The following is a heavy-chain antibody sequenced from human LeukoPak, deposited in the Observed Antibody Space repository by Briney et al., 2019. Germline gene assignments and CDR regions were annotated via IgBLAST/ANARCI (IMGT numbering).Heavy chain of an antibody. CDR2: INSDESST. CDR3: ARRSVSSTLYYFDY. Sequence: GGSLRLSCAASGFTFGSYWMHWVRQAPGKGLVWVSRINSDESSTSYADSVKGRFTISRDNAKNTLYLQMNSLRAEDAAVYYCARRSVSSTLYYFDYWGQGTLVTVSS. J-gene: IGHJ4*02. CDR1: GFTFGSYW. V-gene: IGHV3-74*01. D-gene: IGHD6-13*01.